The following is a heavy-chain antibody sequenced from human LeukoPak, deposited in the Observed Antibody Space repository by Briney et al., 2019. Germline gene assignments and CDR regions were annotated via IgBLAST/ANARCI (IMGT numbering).Heavy chain of an antibody. CDR2: IYYSGST. J-gene: IGHJ4*02. D-gene: IGHD6-13*01. CDR1: GGSISSYY. Sequence: PSETLSLTCTVSGGSISSYYWFWIRQPPGKGLEWIGYIYYSGSTNYNPSLKSRVTISVDTSKNQFSLKLSSVTAADTAVYYCARVVGVYSISWGYFDYWGQGTLVTVSS. CDR3: ARVVGVYSISWGYFDY. V-gene: IGHV4-59*01.